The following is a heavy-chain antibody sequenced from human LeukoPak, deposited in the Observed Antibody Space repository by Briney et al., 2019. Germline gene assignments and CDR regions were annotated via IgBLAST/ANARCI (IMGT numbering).Heavy chain of an antibody. J-gene: IGHJ4*02. CDR3: ARSRDYSFDY. Sequence: SETLSLTCTVSGGSISSGGYYWSWIRQPPGKGLEWIGYIYHSGRTYYNPSLRSRITVSTDTSKSQFSLKVNSVTAADTAVYYCARSRDYSFDYWGQGTLVTVSS. D-gene: IGHD2-21*02. CDR1: GGSISSGGYY. V-gene: IGHV4-31*03. CDR2: IYHSGRT.